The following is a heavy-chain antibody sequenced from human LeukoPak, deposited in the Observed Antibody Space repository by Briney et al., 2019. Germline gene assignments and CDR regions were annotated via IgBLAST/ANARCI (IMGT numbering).Heavy chain of an antibody. CDR2: IYYSGTT. V-gene: IGHV4-39*01. CDR3: VRWQSGSMFHPP. CDR1: GGSISCSSHY. D-gene: IGHD3-10*02. J-gene: IGHJ5*02. Sequence: SETLSLTCTVSGGSISCSSHYWGWIRQPPGKGLEWIGSIYYSGTTAYNPSLKSRVTISVDTSKNQFSLKLSSVTAADTAVYYCVRWQSGSMFHPPWGQGTLVTVSS.